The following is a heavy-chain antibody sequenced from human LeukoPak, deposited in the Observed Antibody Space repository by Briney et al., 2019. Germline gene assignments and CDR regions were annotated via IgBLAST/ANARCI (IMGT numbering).Heavy chain of an antibody. J-gene: IGHJ5*02. Sequence: KPSEALSLTCTVSGGSISSSSYYWGWIRQSPGKGLEWIGIIYYSGSTYYNPSLKSRLTISVDTSKNQFSLKLSSVTATDTAVYYCARRGYCSSTSCYEYWFDPWGQGTLVTVSS. D-gene: IGHD2-2*01. CDR3: ARRGYCSSTSCYEYWFDP. CDR2: IYYSGST. CDR1: GGSISSSSYY. V-gene: IGHV4-39*01.